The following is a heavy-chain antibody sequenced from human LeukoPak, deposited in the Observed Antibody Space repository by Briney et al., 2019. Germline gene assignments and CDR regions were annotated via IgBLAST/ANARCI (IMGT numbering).Heavy chain of an antibody. J-gene: IGHJ4*02. CDR2: IRDDGSRK. Sequence: GGSLRLSCAASGFSFNTFAMHWVCQAPGKGLEWVAFIRDDGSRKDYADSVKGRFTISRDNPKNTLYLQMNSLRAEDTAVYYCAKSGGSGWYWFDYWGQGTQVTVSS. CDR3: AKSGGSGWYWFDY. V-gene: IGHV3-30*02. CDR1: GFSFNTFA. D-gene: IGHD6-19*01.